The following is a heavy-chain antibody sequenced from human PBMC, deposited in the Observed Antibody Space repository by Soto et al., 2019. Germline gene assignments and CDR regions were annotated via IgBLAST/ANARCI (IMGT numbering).Heavy chain of an antibody. CDR1: GFSLTSHY. D-gene: IGHD3-22*01. J-gene: IGHJ6*02. Sequence: PSDSLTLTCRVSGFSLTSHYWTWIRQSPGKGLEWIGYIYYSGSTNYSPSLKSRLTMSIDTPSNQFSLNLSSVTVADTAIYYCARLRDRSGTASIYNGMDVWGPGTMVTVSS. V-gene: IGHV4-59*11. CDR2: IYYSGST. CDR3: ARLRDRSGTASIYNGMDV.